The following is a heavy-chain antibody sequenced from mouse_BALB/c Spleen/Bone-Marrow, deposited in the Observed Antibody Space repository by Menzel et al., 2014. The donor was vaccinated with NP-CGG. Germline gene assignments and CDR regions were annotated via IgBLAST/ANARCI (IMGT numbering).Heavy chain of an antibody. Sequence: EVQLVESGPDLVKPSQSLSLTCTVTGYSITSYYSWHWIRQFPGNKLEWMGYIHYSGTTVYNPSLKSRISITRDTSNNQFFLQLNSVTTEDTATYYCARYAETPYTMDYWGQGTSVTVSS. CDR1: GYSITSYYS. CDR2: IHYSGTT. CDR3: ARYAETPYTMDY. J-gene: IGHJ4*01. V-gene: IGHV3-1*02.